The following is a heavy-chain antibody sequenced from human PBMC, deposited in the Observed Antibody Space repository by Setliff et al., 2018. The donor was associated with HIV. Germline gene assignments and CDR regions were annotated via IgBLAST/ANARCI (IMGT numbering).Heavy chain of an antibody. CDR3: TRDHTPPPNYDFWSGQLDLRNIFYYMDV. J-gene: IGHJ6*03. D-gene: IGHD3-3*01. CDR1: GYSLTSYS. V-gene: IGHV7-4-1*01. Sequence: ASVKVSCKASGYSLTSYSINWVRQVPGQGLEWMGCINSNTGSPTYAHGFTGRFFFSVDGPVNTAYLQIFSLKAEDTSVYYCTRDHTPPPNYDFWSGQLDLRNIFYYMDVWGTGSPVTVSS. CDR2: INSNTGSP.